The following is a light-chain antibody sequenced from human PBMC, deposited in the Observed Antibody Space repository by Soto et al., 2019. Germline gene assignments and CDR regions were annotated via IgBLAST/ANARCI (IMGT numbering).Light chain of an antibody. J-gene: IGKJ5*01. CDR1: QTVNNNY. CDR2: GAS. V-gene: IGKV3-20*01. Sequence: WTHYTIKLSLSPGERATLAFSSSQTVNNNYLARCQQKPGQAPRLLIYGASRRATGIPDRFSGSASGTDFTLTISRLEPEHFAVYFCQLYSQLPITSGLATR. CDR3: QLYSQLPIT.